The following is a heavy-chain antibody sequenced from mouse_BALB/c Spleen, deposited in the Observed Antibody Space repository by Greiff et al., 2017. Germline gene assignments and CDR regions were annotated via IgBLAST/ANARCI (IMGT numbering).Heavy chain of an antibody. CDR1: GFTFSSYA. Sequence: EVHLVESGGGLVKPGGSLKLSCAASGFTFSSYAMSWVRQTPEKRLEWVATISSGGNYTYYPDSVKGRFTISRDNAKNTLYLQMSSLRSEDTAMYYCARLEAYWGQGTLVTVSA. V-gene: IGHV5-9-3*01. CDR3: ARLEAY. CDR2: ISSGGNYT. J-gene: IGHJ3*01.